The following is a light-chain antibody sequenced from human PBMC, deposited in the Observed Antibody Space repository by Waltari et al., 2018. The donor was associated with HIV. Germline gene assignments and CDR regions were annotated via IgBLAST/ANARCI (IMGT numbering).Light chain of an antibody. CDR2: WAS. CDR3: QQYFTTPWT. Sequence: DIVMSQSPDSLAVSLGERVTINCKSRQSVLYNSNNKNYLAWYQQKPGQPPHLLIYWASTRESGVPGRFSGSGSGTDFTLTISSLQAEDVAVYYCQQYFTTPWTFGQGTKLEIK. J-gene: IGKJ2*02. CDR1: QSVLYNSNNKNY. V-gene: IGKV4-1*01.